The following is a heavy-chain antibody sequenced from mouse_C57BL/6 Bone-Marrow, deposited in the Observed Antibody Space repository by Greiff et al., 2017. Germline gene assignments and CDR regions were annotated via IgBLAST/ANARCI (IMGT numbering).Heavy chain of an antibody. CDR3: AREGNYYSYYAMDY. D-gene: IGHD2-1*01. CDR1: GYTFTSYG. Sequence: VQLQQSGAELARPGASVKLSCKASGYTFTSYGISWVKQRTGQGLEWIGEINPRSGNTYYNEKFKGKATLTADKSSSTAYMELRSLTSEDSAVYFCAREGNYYSYYAMDYWGQGTSVTVSS. J-gene: IGHJ4*01. V-gene: IGHV1-81*01. CDR2: INPRSGNT.